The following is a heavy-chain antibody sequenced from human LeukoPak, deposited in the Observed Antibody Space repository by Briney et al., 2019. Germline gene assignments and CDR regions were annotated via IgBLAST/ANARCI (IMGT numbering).Heavy chain of an antibody. CDR1: GYSISSSNW. Sequence: SETLSLTCAVSGYSISSSNWWGWFRQPPGKGLEWIGYIYYSGSAYYSTSLNSRVTMSVDTSKNQFSLKLSSVTAVDTAVYYCARNQAVAGNHGAMDIWGQGTMVTVSS. CDR2: IYYSGSA. D-gene: IGHD6-19*01. J-gene: IGHJ3*02. CDR3: ARNQAVAGNHGAMDI. V-gene: IGHV4-28*01.